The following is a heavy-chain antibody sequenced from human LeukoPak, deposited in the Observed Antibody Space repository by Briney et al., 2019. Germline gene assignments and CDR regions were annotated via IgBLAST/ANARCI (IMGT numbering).Heavy chain of an antibody. CDR1: GFTFDDYA. V-gene: IGHV3-9*01. Sequence: GRSLRLSCAASGFTFDDYAMHWVRQAPGKGLEWVSGISWNSGSIGYADSVKGRFTISRDNAKNSLYLQMNSLRAEDTAVYYCARDIHVDYWGQGTLVTVSS. J-gene: IGHJ4*02. CDR3: ARDIHVDY. CDR2: ISWNSGSI.